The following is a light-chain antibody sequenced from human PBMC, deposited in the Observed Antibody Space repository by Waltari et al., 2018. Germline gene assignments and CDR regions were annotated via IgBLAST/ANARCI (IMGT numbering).Light chain of an antibody. J-gene: IGKJ4*01. Sequence: DIVMTQSPDSLAVSLGEWATLNCKSSQSVLYSSNNKNYLAWYQQKPGQPPRLLIYWASTRESGVPDRFSGSGSETDFTLTISSLQDEDVAVYYCQQYYSTPPLTFGGGTKVEIK. CDR1: QSVLYSSNNKNY. CDR3: QQYYSTPPLT. V-gene: IGKV4-1*01. CDR2: WAS.